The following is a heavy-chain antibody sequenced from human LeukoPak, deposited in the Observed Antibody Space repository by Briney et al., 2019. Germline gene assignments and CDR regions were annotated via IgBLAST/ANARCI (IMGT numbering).Heavy chain of an antibody. CDR3: EVQPSYYYYMAV. CDR2: IYTSGST. Sequence: SETLSLTCTVSGGSISSYYWSWIRQPAGKGLEWIGRIYTSGSTNYNPSLKSRVTISVDTSKNQFSLKLSSVTAADTAVYYCEVQPSYYYYMAVWGKGTTVTVSS. J-gene: IGHJ6*03. V-gene: IGHV4-4*07. CDR1: GGSISSYY.